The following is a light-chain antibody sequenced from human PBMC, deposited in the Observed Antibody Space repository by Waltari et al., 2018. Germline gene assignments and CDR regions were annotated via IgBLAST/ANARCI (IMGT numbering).Light chain of an antibody. J-gene: IGKJ1*01. CDR2: HAS. CDR3: QHYVNLPAT. V-gene: IGKV3-20*01. CDR1: QSISHY. Sequence: EVVLTQSPGTLSLSPGEGATLSCRASQSISHYLAWYQQKPGQAPRLLSYHASSRATGIPDRFSGSGSGTDFSLTISRLEPEDFAVYYCQHYVNLPATFGQGTRSRSN.